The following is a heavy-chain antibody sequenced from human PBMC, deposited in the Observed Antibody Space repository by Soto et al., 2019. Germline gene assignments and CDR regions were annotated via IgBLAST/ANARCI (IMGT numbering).Heavy chain of an antibody. CDR2: IYYSGST. J-gene: IGHJ6*02. V-gene: IGHV4-39*01. CDR1: GGSISSSSYY. CDR3: ARRIPRSIFGVPGITVMDV. Sequence: LLQASETLSLTCTVSGGSISSSSYYWGWIRQPPGKGLEWIGSIYYSGSTYYNPSLKSRVTISVDTSKNQFSLKLSSVTAADTAVYYCARRIPRSIFGVPGITVMDVWGQGTTVTVSS. D-gene: IGHD3-3*01.